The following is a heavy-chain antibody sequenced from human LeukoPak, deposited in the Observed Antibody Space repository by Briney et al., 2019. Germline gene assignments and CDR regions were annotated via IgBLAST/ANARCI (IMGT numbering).Heavy chain of an antibody. CDR1: GGSISRGSYS. D-gene: IGHD3-3*01. V-gene: IGHV4-30-2*01. CDR2: IYHSGST. J-gene: IGHJ5*02. Sequence: TSETLSLTCAISGGSISRGSYSWSWIRQPPGKGLEWIGYIYHSGSTYYNPSLESRVTISVDKSKKQFSLKVISVTAADTAVYYCARHILGVREGFDPWGQGTLVTVSS. CDR3: ARHILGVREGFDP.